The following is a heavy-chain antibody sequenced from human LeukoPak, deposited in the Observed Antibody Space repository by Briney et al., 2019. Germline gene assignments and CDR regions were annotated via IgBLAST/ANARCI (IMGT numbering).Heavy chain of an antibody. J-gene: IGHJ4*02. CDR1: GFTFSSYT. V-gene: IGHV3-30-3*01. CDR3: ATPREGNSRDFDY. Sequence: GGSLRLSCAASGFTFSSYTMYWLRQAPGKGLEWVTFISYDGTNEDYADSVKGRFTISRDNSKNTLYLQMTSLRTEDTAVYYCATPREGNSRDFDYWGQGTLVTVSS. D-gene: IGHD3-10*01. CDR2: ISYDGTNE.